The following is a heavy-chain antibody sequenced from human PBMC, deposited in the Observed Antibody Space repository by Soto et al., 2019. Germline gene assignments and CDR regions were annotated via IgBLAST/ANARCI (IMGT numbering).Heavy chain of an antibody. CDR3: ARDLAEAAY. J-gene: IGHJ4*02. Sequence: QVQLVQSGAEVKKPGASVKVSCKASGYIFTNYYIHWVRQAPGQGLEWMAIINPLPTSGSTNYAQKFQGRVTVTRDTATSTVYLELSSLRSDDTAVYYCARDLAEAAYWGQGTLVTVSS. V-gene: IGHV1-46*01. CDR1: GYIFTNYY. D-gene: IGHD6-13*01. CDR2: INPLPTSGST.